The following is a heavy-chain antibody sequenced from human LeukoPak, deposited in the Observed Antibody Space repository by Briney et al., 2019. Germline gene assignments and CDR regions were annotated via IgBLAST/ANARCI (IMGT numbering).Heavy chain of an antibody. CDR2: INHSRST. Sequence: SETLSLTCAVYGGSFSGYYWSWIRQPPGKGLEWIGEINHSRSTNYNPSLKSRVTISVDTSKSQFSLKLSSVTAADTAVYYCARGPRSSFLNYWGQGTLVTVSS. CDR1: GGSFSGYY. CDR3: ARGPRSSFLNY. J-gene: IGHJ4*02. V-gene: IGHV4-34*01. D-gene: IGHD6-6*01.